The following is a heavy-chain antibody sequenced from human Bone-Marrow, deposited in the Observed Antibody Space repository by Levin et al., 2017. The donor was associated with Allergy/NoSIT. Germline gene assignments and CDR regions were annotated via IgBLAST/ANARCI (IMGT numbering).Heavy chain of an antibody. D-gene: IGHD3-16*01. CDR3: VRGHLDIGGFDL. Sequence: GSLRLSCRVSGSYISRDHYWGWIRQTPGKGLEWIGSISTSGTTYSNPSLESRIAMSLETSKDQIYLRLTSVTASDTAVYFCVRGHLDIGGFDLWGQGTLVTVSS. CDR2: ISTSGTT. J-gene: IGHJ4*02. V-gene: IGHV4-38-2*02. CDR1: GSYISRDHY.